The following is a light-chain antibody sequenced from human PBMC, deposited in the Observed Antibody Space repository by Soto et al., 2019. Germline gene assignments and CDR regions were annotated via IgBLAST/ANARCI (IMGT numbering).Light chain of an antibody. J-gene: IGKJ1*01. CDR3: QQYYTTPVT. V-gene: IGKV4-1*01. CDR1: QSVLDSSNNKNY. CDR2: WAS. Sequence: DIVMTQSPDSLAVSVDERATINCKSSQSVLDSSNNKNYLAWYQQKPGQPPKLLIYWASTRESGVPDRFSGSGSGTDFTLTISSLQAEDVAVYYCQQYYTTPVTFGQGTKVEIK.